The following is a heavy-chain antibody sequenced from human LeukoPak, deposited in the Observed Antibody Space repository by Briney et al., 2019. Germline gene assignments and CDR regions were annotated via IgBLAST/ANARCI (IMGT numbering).Heavy chain of an antibody. D-gene: IGHD4-17*01. V-gene: IGHV3-7*01. CDR3: ARDPDYGDSGFFGDS. CDR2: IQQDGSGK. J-gene: IGHJ4*02. CDR1: GFTFSGYW. Sequence: PGGSLRLSCAASGFTFSGYWMTWVRQAPGKGLEWVANIQQDGSGKYYVDSVKGRFTISRDNAKNSLYLQMNSLRAEDTAVDYCARDPDYGDSGFFGDSWGQGTLVTVSS.